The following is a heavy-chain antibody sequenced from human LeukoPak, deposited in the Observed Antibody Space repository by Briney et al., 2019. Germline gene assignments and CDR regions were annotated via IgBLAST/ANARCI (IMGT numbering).Heavy chain of an antibody. CDR1: GGSFSGYY. Sequence: PSETLSLTCAVYGGSFSGYYWSWIRQPPGKGLEWIGEINHSGSTNYNPSLKSRVTISVDTFKNQFSLKLSSVTAADTAVYYCARQLWFGELYFDYWGQGTLVTVSS. D-gene: IGHD3-10*01. J-gene: IGHJ4*02. CDR3: ARQLWFGELYFDY. V-gene: IGHV4-34*01. CDR2: INHSGST.